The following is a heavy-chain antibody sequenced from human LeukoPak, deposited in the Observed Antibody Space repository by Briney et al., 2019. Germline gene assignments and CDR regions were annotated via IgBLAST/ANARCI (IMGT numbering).Heavy chain of an antibody. J-gene: IGHJ6*02. CDR3: ARDGFGVTMVRGVIREGDYYYGMDV. CDR1: GGSISSSSYY. CDR2: IYYSGST. V-gene: IGHV4-39*07. D-gene: IGHD3-10*01. Sequence: SETLSLTCTVSGGSISSSSYYWGWIRQPPGKGLEWIGSIYYSGSTYYNPSLKSRVTISVDTSNTQFSLKLSSVTAADTAVYYCARDGFGVTMVRGVIREGDYYYGMDVWGQGTTVTVSS.